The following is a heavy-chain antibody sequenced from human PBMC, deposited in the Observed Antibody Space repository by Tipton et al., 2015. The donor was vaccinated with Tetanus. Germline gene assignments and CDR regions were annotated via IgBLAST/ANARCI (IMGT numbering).Heavy chain of an antibody. Sequence: TLRLSCAVYGGSFSGYYWSWIRQPPGKGLEWIGEINHSGSTNYNPSLKSRVTISVDTSKNQFSLKLSSVTAADTAVYYCARVSVAFDYWGQGTLVTVSS. CDR1: GGSFSGYY. CDR3: ARVSVAFDY. D-gene: IGHD6-19*01. V-gene: IGHV4-34*01. CDR2: INHSGST. J-gene: IGHJ4*02.